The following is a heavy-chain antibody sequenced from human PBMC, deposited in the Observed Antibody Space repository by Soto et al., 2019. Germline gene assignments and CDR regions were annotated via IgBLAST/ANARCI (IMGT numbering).Heavy chain of an antibody. CDR1: GFTFTTYA. CDR3: AKEGAYDHVDYRVYYYGVDV. J-gene: IGHJ6*02. Sequence: EEQLLESGGGLVQPGGSLRLSCAASGFTFTTYAMTWVRQAPGRGLEWVSGSSASGADTYYADSVKGRFTVSRDNSKNTPYMHMGSLRADDTAISYCAKEGAYDHVDYRVYYYGVDVWGRGTTVTVSS. V-gene: IGHV3-23*01. D-gene: IGHD3-16*01. CDR2: SSASGADT.